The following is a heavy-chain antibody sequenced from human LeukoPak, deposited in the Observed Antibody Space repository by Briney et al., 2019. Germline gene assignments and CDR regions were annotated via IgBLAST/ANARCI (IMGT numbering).Heavy chain of an antibody. CDR3: AKLGSSGFIYWYLDL. Sequence: GGSLRLSCAASGFTFSSYWMSWVRQAPGKGLEWVANIKQDGSEKYYVDSVKGRFTISRDNAKNSLYLQMNSLRAEDTAVYYCAKLGSSGFIYWYLDLWGRGTLVTVSS. J-gene: IGHJ2*01. V-gene: IGHV3-7*01. CDR2: IKQDGSEK. D-gene: IGHD6-19*01. CDR1: GFTFSSYW.